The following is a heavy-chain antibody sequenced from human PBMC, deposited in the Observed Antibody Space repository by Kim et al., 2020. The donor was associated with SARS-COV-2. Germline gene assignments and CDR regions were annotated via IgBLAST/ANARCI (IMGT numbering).Heavy chain of an antibody. D-gene: IGHD2-2*01. V-gene: IGHV3-23*01. CDR1: GFTFSSYA. CDR3: AKDWDIVVVPAANAGDAFDI. J-gene: IGHJ3*02. Sequence: GGSLRLSCAASGFTFSSYAMSWVRQAPGKGLEWVSAISGSGGSTYYADSVKGRFTISRDNSKNTLYLQMNSLRAEDTAVYYCAKDWDIVVVPAANAGDAFDIWGQGTMVTVSS. CDR2: ISGSGGST.